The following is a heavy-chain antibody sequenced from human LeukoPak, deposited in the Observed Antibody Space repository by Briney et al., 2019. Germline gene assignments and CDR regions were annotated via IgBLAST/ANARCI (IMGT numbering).Heavy chain of an antibody. CDR3: AREGPGSAAAFDY. V-gene: IGHV1-69*13. D-gene: IGHD6-13*01. Sequence: ASVNVSCKASGGTFSSYAISWVRQAPGQGLEWMGGIIPIFGTANYAQKFQGRVTITADESTSTAYMELSSLRSEDTAVYYCAREGPGSAAAFDYWGQGTLVTVSS. CDR2: IIPIFGTA. CDR1: GGTFSSYA. J-gene: IGHJ4*02.